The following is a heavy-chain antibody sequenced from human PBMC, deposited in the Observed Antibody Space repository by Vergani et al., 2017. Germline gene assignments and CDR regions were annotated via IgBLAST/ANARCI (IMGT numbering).Heavy chain of an antibody. CDR2: IYTSGST. J-gene: IGHJ5*02. CDR3: ARTAVPAAMGGWFDP. D-gene: IGHD2-2*01. Sequence: QVQLQESGPGLVKPSQTLSLTCTVSGGSISSYYWSWIRQPPGKGLEWIGRIYTSGSTNYNPSLKSRVTISVDTSKNQFSLKLSSVTAADTAVYYCARTAVPAAMGGWFDPWGQGTLVTVSS. CDR1: GGSISSYY. V-gene: IGHV4-4*08.